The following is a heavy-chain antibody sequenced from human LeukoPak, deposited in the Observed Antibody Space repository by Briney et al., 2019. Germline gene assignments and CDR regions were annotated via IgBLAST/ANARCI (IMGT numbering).Heavy chain of an antibody. J-gene: IGHJ1*01. Sequence: SETLSLTCTVSGVSISNYYWSWIRQPPGKGLEWIGYIYYSGSTNYNPSLKSRVTISVDTSKNQFSLKLSSVTAADTAVYYCARLYSGSYKYFQHWGQGTLVTVSS. D-gene: IGHD1-26*01. V-gene: IGHV4-59*01. CDR2: IYYSGST. CDR3: ARLYSGSYKYFQH. CDR1: GVSISNYY.